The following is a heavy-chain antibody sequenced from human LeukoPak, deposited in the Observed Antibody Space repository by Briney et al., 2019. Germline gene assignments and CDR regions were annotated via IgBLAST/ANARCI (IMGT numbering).Heavy chain of an antibody. CDR3: ARDPLDY. Sequence: SETLSLTCAVYGGSFSDYYWSWIRQPPGKGLEWIGEINHSGSTNYKSSLKSRVTISVDTSKNQFSLKLSSVTAADTAVYYCARDPLDYWGQGTLVTVSS. CDR1: GGSFSDYY. V-gene: IGHV4-34*01. J-gene: IGHJ4*02. CDR2: INHSGST.